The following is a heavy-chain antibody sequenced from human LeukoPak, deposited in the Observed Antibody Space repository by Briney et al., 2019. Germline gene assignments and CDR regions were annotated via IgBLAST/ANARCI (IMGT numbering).Heavy chain of an antibody. V-gene: IGHV1-69*01. CDR1: GGTFSSYA. CDR3: ARDRSHLYCSGGSCYSAPFDY. D-gene: IGHD2-15*01. CDR2: IIPIFGTA. Sequence: GASVKASCKASGGTFSSYAISWVRQAPGQGLEWMGGIIPIFGTANYAQKFQGRVTITADESTSTAYMELSSLRSEDTAVYYCARDRSHLYCSGGSCYSAPFDYWGQGTLVTVSS. J-gene: IGHJ4*02.